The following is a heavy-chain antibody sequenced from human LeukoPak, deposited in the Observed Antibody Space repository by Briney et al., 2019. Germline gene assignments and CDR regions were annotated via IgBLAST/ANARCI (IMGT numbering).Heavy chain of an antibody. CDR2: ISAYNGNT. D-gene: IGHD5-18*01. CDR3: AKDHGYGQQGY. Sequence: ASVKVSCKASGYTFTSYGISWVRQAPGQGLEWMGWISAYNGNTNYAQKLQGRVTMTTDTSTSTAYMELRSLRAEDTAVYYCAKDHGYGQQGYWGQGTLVTVSS. CDR1: GYTFTSYG. V-gene: IGHV1-18*01. J-gene: IGHJ4*02.